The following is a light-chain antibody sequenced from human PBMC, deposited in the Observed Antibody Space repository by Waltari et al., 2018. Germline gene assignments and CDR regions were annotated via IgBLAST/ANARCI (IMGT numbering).Light chain of an antibody. Sequence: QSALTQPASVSGSHGQSITLSCTGTSRDVGGYNYVSWYQQYPGKAPQLMIYDVNNRPSGVSNRFSGSKSGNTASLTISGLQAEDEADYYCSSYTSSSTQVFGGGTKLTVL. CDR2: DVN. CDR3: SSYTSSSTQV. V-gene: IGLV2-14*03. CDR1: SRDVGGYNY. J-gene: IGLJ3*02.